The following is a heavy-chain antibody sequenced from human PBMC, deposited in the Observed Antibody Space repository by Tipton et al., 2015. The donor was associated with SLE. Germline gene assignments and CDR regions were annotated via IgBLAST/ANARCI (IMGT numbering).Heavy chain of an antibody. CDR1: GASFSGYF. V-gene: IGHV4-34*01. CDR2: INHSGST. J-gene: IGHJ4*02. D-gene: IGHD3-3*01. Sequence: GLVKPSETLSLTCAVYGASFSGYFWSLIRQPPGKGLEWIGEINHSGSTNYNPSLKSRATISVDTSKNQFSLKLKSVTAADTAVYYCARVVSGSLDYWGQGTLVTVSS. CDR3: ARVVSGSLDY.